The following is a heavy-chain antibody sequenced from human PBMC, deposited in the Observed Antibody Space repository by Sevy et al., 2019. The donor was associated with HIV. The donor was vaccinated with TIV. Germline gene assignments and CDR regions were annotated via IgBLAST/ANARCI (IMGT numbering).Heavy chain of an antibody. CDR1: GFTFSDYW. V-gene: IGHV3-7*01. CDR2: IKQDGSEK. D-gene: IGHD3-22*01. J-gene: IGHJ4*02. CDR3: AKLGFYYDSSAYDYFDY. Sequence: GESLKISCAASGFTFSDYWMNWVRQAPGKGLEWVANIKQDGSEKYYVDSVKGRFTISRDNAKNPLYLQMNSLRVEDTAVYFCAKLGFYYDSSAYDYFDYWGQGTLVTVSS.